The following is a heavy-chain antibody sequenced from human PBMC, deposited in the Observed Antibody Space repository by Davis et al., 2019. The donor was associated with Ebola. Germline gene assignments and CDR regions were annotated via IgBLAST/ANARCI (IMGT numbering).Heavy chain of an antibody. V-gene: IGHV4-31*03. CDR1: GGSISSGGYY. CDR3: ARHRNYYGSGTHGY. CDR2: IYYSGST. J-gene: IGHJ4*02. Sequence: SETLSLTCTVSGGSISSGGYYWSWIRQHPGKGLEWIGYIYYSGSTYYNPSLKSRVTISVDTSKNQFSLKLSSVTAADTAVYYCARHRNYYGSGTHGYWGQGTLVTVSS. D-gene: IGHD3-10*01.